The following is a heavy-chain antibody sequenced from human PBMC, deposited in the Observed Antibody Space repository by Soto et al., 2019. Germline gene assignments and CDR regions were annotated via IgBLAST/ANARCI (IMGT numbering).Heavy chain of an antibody. Sequence: PSETLSLTCTVSGGSISSSSYYWGWIRQPPGKGLEWIGSIYYSGSTYYNPSLKSRVTISVDTSKNQFSLKLSSVTAADTAVYYCARGPSIVATEDYWGQGTLVTVSS. D-gene: IGHD3-16*02. CDR1: GGSISSSSYY. CDR2: IYYSGST. V-gene: IGHV4-39*01. J-gene: IGHJ4*02. CDR3: ARGPSIVATEDY.